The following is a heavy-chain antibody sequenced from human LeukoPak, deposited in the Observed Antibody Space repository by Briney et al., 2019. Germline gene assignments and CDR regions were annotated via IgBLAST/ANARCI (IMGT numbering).Heavy chain of an antibody. CDR1: GFTFSNFA. CDR3: ARDPVGAIGYGMDV. V-gene: IGHV3-66*01. Sequence: PGGSLRLSCAASGFTFSNFAVSWVRQAPGKGLEWVSVIYSGGTTYYADSVKGRFTISRDTSKNTLYLQMNSLRAEDTAVYYCARDPVGAIGYGMDVWGQGTTVTVSS. D-gene: IGHD1-26*01. CDR2: IYSGGTT. J-gene: IGHJ6*02.